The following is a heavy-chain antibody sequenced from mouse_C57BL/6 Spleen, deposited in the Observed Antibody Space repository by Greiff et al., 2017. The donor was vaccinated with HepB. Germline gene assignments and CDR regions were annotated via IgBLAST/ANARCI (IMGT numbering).Heavy chain of an antibody. CDR1: GFNIKDYY. CDR2: IDPEDGET. J-gene: IGHJ4*01. CDR3: ALNYYGSSSLYAMDY. Sequence: VQLQHSGAELVKPGASVKLSCTASGFNIKDYYMHWVKQRTEQGLEWIGRIDPEDGETKYAPKFQGKATITADTSSNTAYLQLSSLTSEDTAVYYCALNYYGSSSLYAMDYWGQGTSVTVSS. D-gene: IGHD1-1*01. V-gene: IGHV14-2*01.